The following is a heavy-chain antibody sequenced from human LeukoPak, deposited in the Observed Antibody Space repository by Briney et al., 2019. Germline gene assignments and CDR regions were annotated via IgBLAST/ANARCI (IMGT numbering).Heavy chain of an antibody. V-gene: IGHV3-53*01. CDR2: IYSGGST. J-gene: IGHJ4*02. CDR1: GFSVSSSY. Sequence: GGSLRLSCAASGFSVSSSYMSWVRQPPGKGLELVSVIYSGGSTYYADSVKGRFTISRDNSKNTLSLQMNSLRAEDTAVYYCARDLYFYGSGSYPKDWGQGTLVTVSS. D-gene: IGHD3-10*01. CDR3: ARDLYFYGSGSYPKD.